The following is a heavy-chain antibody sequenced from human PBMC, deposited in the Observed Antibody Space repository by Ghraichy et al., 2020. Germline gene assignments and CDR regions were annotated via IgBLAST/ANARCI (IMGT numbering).Heavy chain of an antibody. D-gene: IGHD2-8*01. CDR1: GYTFTGHG. Sequence: ASVKVSCKAAGYTFTGHGTTWVLQAPRQGLEWMGWINTYNGNTNYAQNFQGRVTMTTDTSTSTAYMELRSLRSDDTAVYYCRRGGWGLMGVFDYWGQGTLVTVTA. V-gene: IGHV1-18*04. CDR2: INTYNGNT. CDR3: RRGGWGLMGVFDY. J-gene: IGHJ4*02.